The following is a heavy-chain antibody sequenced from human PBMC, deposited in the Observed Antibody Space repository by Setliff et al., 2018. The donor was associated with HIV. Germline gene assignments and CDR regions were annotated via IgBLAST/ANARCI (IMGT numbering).Heavy chain of an antibody. CDR1: GGSISSGGFY. CDR2: IYYSGST. V-gene: IGHV4-31*03. J-gene: IGHJ4*02. D-gene: IGHD6-6*01. CDR3: ARLVSSSSKFDS. Sequence: KPSETLSLTCTVSGGSISSGGFYWSWIRQHPGKGLEWIGYIYYSGSTYYNPSLKSRVTILVDTSKNQFSLKLSSVTAADTAVYYCARLVSSSSKFDSWGQGTLVTVSS.